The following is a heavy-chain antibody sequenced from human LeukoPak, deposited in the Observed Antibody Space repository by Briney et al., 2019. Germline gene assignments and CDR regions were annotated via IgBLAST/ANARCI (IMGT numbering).Heavy chain of an antibody. CDR2: IIPIFGTA. D-gene: IGHD6-13*01. Sequence: GASVKVSCKASGGTFSSYAISWVRQAPGQGLEWMGGIIPIFGTANYAQKFQGRVTITTDESTSTAYMELSSLRPEDTAAYYCARGEGYSSSWYKQYYFDYWGQGTLVTVSS. V-gene: IGHV1-69*05. CDR3: ARGEGYSSSWYKQYYFDY. J-gene: IGHJ4*02. CDR1: GGTFSSYA.